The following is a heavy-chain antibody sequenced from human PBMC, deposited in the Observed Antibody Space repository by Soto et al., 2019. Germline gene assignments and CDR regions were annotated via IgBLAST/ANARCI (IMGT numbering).Heavy chain of an antibody. Sequence: GGSLRLSCAAAGFTFTNAGMNLVRHTRGKGLEWGGRLKSIADAGTTDYAAPVQGRFSISRDDSKNTLYLQMNSLKTEATAVYYFVTCIAACACAFDLWGQGTMVTVSS. D-gene: IGHD6-6*01. CDR3: VTCIAACACAFDL. CDR2: LKSIADAGTT. V-gene: IGHV3-15*07. J-gene: IGHJ3*01. CDR1: GFTFTNAG.